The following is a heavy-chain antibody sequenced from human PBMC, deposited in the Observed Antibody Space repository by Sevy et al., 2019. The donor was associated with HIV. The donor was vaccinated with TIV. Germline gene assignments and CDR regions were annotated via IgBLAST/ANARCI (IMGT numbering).Heavy chain of an antibody. CDR1: GFTFSSYS. CDR3: ARGLAALPGYYYGMDV. Sequence: GESLKISCAASGFTFSSYSMNWVRQAPGKGLEWVSYISDSGTTIYYADSAQGRFTISRDNAKSSLYLQMKSLRAEDTAVYYCARGLAALPGYYYGMDVWGQGTTVTVSS. CDR2: ISDSGTTI. V-gene: IGHV3-48*01. J-gene: IGHJ6*02. D-gene: IGHD6-6*01.